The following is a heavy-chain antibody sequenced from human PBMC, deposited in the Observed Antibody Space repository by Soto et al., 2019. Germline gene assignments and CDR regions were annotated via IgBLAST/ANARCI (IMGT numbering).Heavy chain of an antibody. D-gene: IGHD4-17*01. CDR2: IHHSGRT. CDR1: GGSISTYY. Sequence: PSETLSLTCTVSGGSISTYYWNWIRQTPGKGLEWIGYIHHSGRTNYNPSLRSRVTISVDTSKNQFSLKLTSVTAADSAIYYCARRLPHHYGFDYWGHGTLVTVSS. V-gene: IGHV4-59*01. J-gene: IGHJ4*01. CDR3: ARRLPHHYGFDY.